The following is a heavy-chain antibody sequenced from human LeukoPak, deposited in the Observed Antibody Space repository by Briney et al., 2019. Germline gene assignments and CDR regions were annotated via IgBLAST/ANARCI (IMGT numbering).Heavy chain of an antibody. Sequence: KPGESLKISCKGSGYSFTSYWIGWVRQMPGKGLEWMGIIYPGDSDTRYSPSFQGQVTISADKSISTAYLQWSSLKASDTAMYYCATTDFWSGYGSSNWFDPWGQGTLVTVSS. D-gene: IGHD3-3*01. CDR1: GYSFTSYW. CDR3: ATTDFWSGYGSSNWFDP. CDR2: IYPGDSDT. J-gene: IGHJ5*02. V-gene: IGHV5-51*03.